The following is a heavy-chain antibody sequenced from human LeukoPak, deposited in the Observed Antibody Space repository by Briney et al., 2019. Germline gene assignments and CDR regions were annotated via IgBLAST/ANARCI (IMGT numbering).Heavy chain of an antibody. J-gene: IGHJ6*04. CDR3: ARKDVDTAMVPKTGYYYHGMDV. CDR1: GFTFSSYG. D-gene: IGHD5-18*01. CDR2: IWYDGSNK. V-gene: IGHV3-33*01. Sequence: PGRSLRLSCAASGFTFSSYGMHWVRQAPGMGLEWVAVIWYDGSNKYYADSVKGRFTISRDNSKNTLYLQMNSLRAEDTAVYYCARKDVDTAMVPKTGYYYHGMDVWGKGTTVTVSS.